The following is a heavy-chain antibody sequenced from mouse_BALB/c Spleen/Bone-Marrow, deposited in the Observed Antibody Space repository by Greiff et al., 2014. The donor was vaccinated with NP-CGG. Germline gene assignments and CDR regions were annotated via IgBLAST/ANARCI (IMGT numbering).Heavy chain of an antibody. V-gene: IGHV14-3*02. J-gene: IGHJ4*01. Sequence: EVQLQQSGAELVKPGASVNLSCTASGFNIKDTYMHWVKQRPEQGLEWIGWIDPANGNAKYDPNFQDKATITADTSSNTSYLHLTTLTSEDTAVYYGTSGDPLYARDYGGQGPPAPVPS. CDR2: IDPANGNA. CDR1: GFNIKDTY. CDR3: TSGDPLYARDY.